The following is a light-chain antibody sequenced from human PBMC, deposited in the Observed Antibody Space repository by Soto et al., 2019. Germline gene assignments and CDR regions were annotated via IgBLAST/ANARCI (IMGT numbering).Light chain of an antibody. CDR1: SSNIGSNT. Sequence: QSVLTQPPSASGTPGQRVTISCSGSSSNIGSNTVNWYQQLPGTAPKLLIYNNNQRPSGVPDRFSDSKSGTSASLAISGLQSEDEADYYCAAWDDSLNVLVFGTGTKLTVL. V-gene: IGLV1-44*01. CDR3: AAWDDSLNVLV. J-gene: IGLJ1*01. CDR2: NNN.